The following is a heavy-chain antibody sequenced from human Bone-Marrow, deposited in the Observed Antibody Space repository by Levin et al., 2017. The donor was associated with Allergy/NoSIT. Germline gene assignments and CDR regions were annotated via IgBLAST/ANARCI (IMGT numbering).Heavy chain of an antibody. CDR2: ISGSGGNT. J-gene: IGHJ4*02. CDR3: AGYDTSAYHSPFDY. D-gene: IGHD3-22*01. CDR1: GFIFSNYA. Sequence: GGSLRLSCAAFGFIFSNYAMNWVRQAPGKGLEWVSQISGSGGNTHYADSVKGRFTFSRDNSKNTLYLQMNSLRAEDTAVYYCAGYDTSAYHSPFDYWGQGTLVTVSS. V-gene: IGHV3-23*01.